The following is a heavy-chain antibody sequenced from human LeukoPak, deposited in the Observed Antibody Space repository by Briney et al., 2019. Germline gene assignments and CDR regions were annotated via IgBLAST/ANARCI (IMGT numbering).Heavy chain of an antibody. V-gene: IGHV4-34*01. D-gene: IGHD5-18*01. CDR1: GGSFSGYY. CDR2: INHSGST. Sequence: SXTLSLTCAVYGGSFSGYYWSWIRQPPGKGLEWIGEINHSGSTNYNPSLKRRVTISVDTSKNQFSLKLSSVTAADTAVYYCARDARRYSYGRGDAFDIWGQGTMVTVSS. J-gene: IGHJ3*02. CDR3: ARDARRYSYGRGDAFDI.